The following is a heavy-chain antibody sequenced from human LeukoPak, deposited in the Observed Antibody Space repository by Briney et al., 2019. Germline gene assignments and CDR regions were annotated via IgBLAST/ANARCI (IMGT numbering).Heavy chain of an antibody. J-gene: IGHJ4*02. CDR2: IYPGDSDT. V-gene: IGHV5-51*01. CDR1: GYSFTSYW. CDR3: ARGGYDFSDGYYFDY. D-gene: IGHD3-3*01. Sequence: GESLKISCQGSGYSFTSYWIGWVRQMPGKGLEWMGIIYPGDSDTRYSPSFQGQVTISADKSISTAYLQWSSLKASDTAMYYCARGGYDFSDGYYFDYWGQGTLVTVSS.